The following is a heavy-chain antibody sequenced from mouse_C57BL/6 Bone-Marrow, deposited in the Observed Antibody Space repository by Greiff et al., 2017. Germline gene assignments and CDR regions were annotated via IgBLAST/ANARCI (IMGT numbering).Heavy chain of an antibody. D-gene: IGHD2-2*01. Sequence: QVQLQQPGAELVKPGASVKLSCKASGYTFTSYWMHWVKQRPGQGLEWIGMIHPNSGSTNYNEKFKSKSTLTVDKSSSTAYMQLSSLTSEDSAVYYCARYGYYGYVYVWCTGTTVTVSS. CDR3: ARYGYYGYVYV. V-gene: IGHV1-64*01. CDR2: IHPNSGST. J-gene: IGHJ1*03. CDR1: GYTFTSYW.